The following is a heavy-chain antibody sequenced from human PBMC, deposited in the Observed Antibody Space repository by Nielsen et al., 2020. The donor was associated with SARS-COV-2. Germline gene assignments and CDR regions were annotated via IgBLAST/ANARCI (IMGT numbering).Heavy chain of an antibody. CDR1: GYNFTSYY. CDR3: ASTAMVGGFDY. V-gene: IGHV1-46*01. CDR2: INPSGDIT. D-gene: IGHD5-18*01. Sequence: ASVKVSCKASGYNFTSYYMHWVRQAPAQGLEWMGIINPSGDITNYAQKFQGRVTMTRDTSTSTVYMELSSLRSEDTAVYYCASTAMVGGFDYWGQGTLVTVSS. J-gene: IGHJ4*02.